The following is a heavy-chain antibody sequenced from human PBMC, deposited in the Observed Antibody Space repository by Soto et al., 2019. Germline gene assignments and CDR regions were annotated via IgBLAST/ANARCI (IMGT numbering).Heavy chain of an antibody. Sequence: QVQLVQSGAEVKKPGASVKVSCKAYGYTFTSYGISWVRQAPGQGLEWMGWISAYNGNTNYAQKLQARVTMTTDSSTSAAYMELRSLRSDDTAVYYCARDNDYIWGSSNLPDYCGQGTLLTVSS. CDR2: ISAYNGNT. J-gene: IGHJ4*02. CDR3: ARDNDYIWGSSNLPDY. D-gene: IGHD3-16*01. CDR1: GYTFTSYG. V-gene: IGHV1-18*01.